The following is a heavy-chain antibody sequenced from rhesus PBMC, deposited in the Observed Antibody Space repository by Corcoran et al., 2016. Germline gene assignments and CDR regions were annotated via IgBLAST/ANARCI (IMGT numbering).Heavy chain of an antibody. Sequence: QVQLQESGPGLVKPSETLSLTCAVSGYSISSNYWNWIRQPPGKGVEWIGSIYGSGGSNYRNPSLRSRDTLTVDTSKNQFSLKLSAVTAADTAVYYCAREWVQFFDYWGQGVLVTVSS. CDR2: IYGSGGSN. CDR1: GYSISSNY. CDR3: AREWVQFFDY. V-gene: IGHV4S14*01. D-gene: IGHD5-24*01. J-gene: IGHJ4*01.